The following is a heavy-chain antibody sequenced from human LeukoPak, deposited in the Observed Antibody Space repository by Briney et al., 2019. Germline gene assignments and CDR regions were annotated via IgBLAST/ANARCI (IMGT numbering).Heavy chain of an antibody. CDR1: GFTFSSYT. CDR2: INTKGKAI. V-gene: IGHV3-48*01. CDR3: VRDQDWAFDY. J-gene: IGHJ4*02. D-gene: IGHD3-9*01. Sequence: GGSLRLSCAASGFTFSSYTMNWIRQAPGKGLEWISFINTKGKAIYYADSVKGRFTISRDNARNLLHLQMNSLRAEDTALYFCVRDQDWAFDYWGQGTLVTVSS.